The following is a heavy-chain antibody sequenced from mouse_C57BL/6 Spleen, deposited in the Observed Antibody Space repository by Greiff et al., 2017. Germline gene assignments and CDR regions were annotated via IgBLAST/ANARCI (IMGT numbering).Heavy chain of an antibody. J-gene: IGHJ3*01. CDR1: GYTFTDYY. CDR3: AREDGNYAWFAY. D-gene: IGHD2-1*01. V-gene: IGHV1-26*01. CDR2: INPNNGGT. Sequence: EVQLQQSGPELVKPGASVKISCKASGYTFTDYYMNWVKQSHGKSLEWIGDINPNNGGTSYNQKFKGKATLTVAKASSTAYMELRSLTSEDSAVYYCAREDGNYAWFAYWGQGTLVTVSA.